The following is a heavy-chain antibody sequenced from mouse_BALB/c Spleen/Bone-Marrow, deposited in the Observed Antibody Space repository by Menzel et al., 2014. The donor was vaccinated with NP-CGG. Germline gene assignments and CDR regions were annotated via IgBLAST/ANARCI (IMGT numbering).Heavy chain of an antibody. CDR1: GFTFSSYG. CDR3: ARRGNSAGSAAIDY. Sequence: EVHLVESGGELVKPGGSLKLSCAASGFTFSSYGMSWVRQTPDKRLEWVATINSGGVNTHYIESVKGRFNLSRDHAKNTPFLQMSSLKSEDTAMYHCARRGNSAGSAAIDYWGQGSSVTVSS. CDR2: INSGGVNT. J-gene: IGHJ4*01. D-gene: IGHD1-3*01. V-gene: IGHV5-6*01.